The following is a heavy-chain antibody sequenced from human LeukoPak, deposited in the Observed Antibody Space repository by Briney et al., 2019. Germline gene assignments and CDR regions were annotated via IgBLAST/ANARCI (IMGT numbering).Heavy chain of an antibody. CDR1: GYTFTSYG. V-gene: IGHV1-2*02. D-gene: IGHD6-19*01. J-gene: IGHJ4*02. Sequence: ASVKVSCKASGYTFTSYGISWVRQAPGQGLEWMGWINPNSGGTNYAQKFQGRVTMTRDTSISTAYMELSRLRSDDTAVYYCARFKVAGYFDYWGQGTLVTVSS. CDR3: ARFKVAGYFDY. CDR2: INPNSGGT.